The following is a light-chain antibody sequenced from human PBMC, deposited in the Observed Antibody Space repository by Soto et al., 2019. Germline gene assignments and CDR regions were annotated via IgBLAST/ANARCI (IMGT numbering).Light chain of an antibody. J-gene: IGLJ1*01. CDR1: SSDVGGYNY. CDR2: DVS. V-gene: IGLV2-14*01. CDR3: SSYTSSSTYA. Sequence: QSVLTQPASVSGSPGQSIAISCTGTSSDVGGYNYVSWYQQHPGKAPKLMIYDVSNRPSGVSNRFSGSKSGNTASLTISGLQAEDEADYYCSSYTSSSTYAFGTGTNVTVL.